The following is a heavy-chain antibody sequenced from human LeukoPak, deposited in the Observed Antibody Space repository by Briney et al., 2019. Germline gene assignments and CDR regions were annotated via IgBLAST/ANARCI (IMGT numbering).Heavy chain of an antibody. Sequence: GGSLRLSCAASGFTFSSYGMHWVRQAPGKGLEWVAVISYDGSNKYYADSVKGRFTISRDNSRNTLYLQVDSLRAEDTAVYYCAKGLWGAYYYGMDVWGQGTTVTVSS. V-gene: IGHV3-30*18. D-gene: IGHD3-16*01. CDR1: GFTFSSYG. CDR3: AKGLWGAYYYGMDV. CDR2: ISYDGSNK. J-gene: IGHJ6*02.